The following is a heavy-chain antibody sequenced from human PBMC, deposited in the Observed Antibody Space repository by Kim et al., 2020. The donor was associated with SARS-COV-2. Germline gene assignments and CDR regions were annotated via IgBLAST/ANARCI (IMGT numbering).Heavy chain of an antibody. D-gene: IGHD1-26*01. V-gene: IGHV4-34*01. Sequence: SETLSLTCAVYGGSFSGYYWSWIRQPPGKGLEWIGEINHSGSTNYNPSLKSRVTISVDTSKNQFSLKLSSVTAADTAVYYCARGVGALNDYWGQGTLVTVSS. CDR3: ARGVGALNDY. CDR2: INHSGST. J-gene: IGHJ4*02. CDR1: GGSFSGYY.